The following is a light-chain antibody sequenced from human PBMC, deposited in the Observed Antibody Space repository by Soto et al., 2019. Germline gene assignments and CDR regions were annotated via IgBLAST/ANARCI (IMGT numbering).Light chain of an antibody. CDR1: QSISGNY. Sequence: EIVLTQSPGTLSLSPGERATLSCRASQSISGNYLAWYQQKPGQAPRLLIYGASNRATGIPERFSGSGSGTDFTLTISRLEPQDSAMYYCEQYVISVTFGQGTRLEIK. V-gene: IGKV3-20*01. CDR2: GAS. CDR3: EQYVISVT. J-gene: IGKJ5*01.